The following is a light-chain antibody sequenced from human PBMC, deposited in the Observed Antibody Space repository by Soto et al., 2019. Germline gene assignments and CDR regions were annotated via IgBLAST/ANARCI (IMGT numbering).Light chain of an antibody. V-gene: IGLV2-8*01. CDR3: SSYAGSNNLV. Sequence: QPVLTQPPSASGSPGQSVTIPCTGTSSDVGGYNSVSWYQQHPGKVPKLMIYEVSKRPSGVPDRFSGSKSVNTASLTVSGLQAEDEADYYCSSYAGSNNLVFGGGTQLTVL. CDR2: EVS. J-gene: IGLJ2*01. CDR1: SSDVGGYNS.